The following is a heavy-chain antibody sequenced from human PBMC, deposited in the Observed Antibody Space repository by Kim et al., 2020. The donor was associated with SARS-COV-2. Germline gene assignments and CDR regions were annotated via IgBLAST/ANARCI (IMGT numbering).Heavy chain of an antibody. J-gene: IGHJ6*03. Sequence: GGSLRLSCTGSGYNFGVYAVSWVRQGPGKGLEWVGFIRNKTYGMKTDYDAYVKVSFTISRDDNRSTAYLQMNSLKTADTADYDCTRVAGGADDYYYY. D-gene: IGHD6-19*01. CDR2: IRNKTYGMKT. CDR3: TRVAGGADDYYYY. V-gene: IGHV3-49*04. CDR1: GYNFGVYA.